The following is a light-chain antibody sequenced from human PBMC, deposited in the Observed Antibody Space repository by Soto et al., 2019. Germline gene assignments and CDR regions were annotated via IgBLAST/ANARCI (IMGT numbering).Light chain of an antibody. V-gene: IGKV3-15*01. CDR2: GAS. J-gene: IGKJ4*01. CDR3: QQYSSWPLT. CDR1: QSVNSH. Sequence: EKVMTQSPATLSVSPGERATLSCRASQSVNSHLAWYQQKPGQAPRLLIYGASTRATGVPARFSGSGSGTEFTLTISSLQSEDSALYYCQQYSSWPLTFGGGTKVQIK.